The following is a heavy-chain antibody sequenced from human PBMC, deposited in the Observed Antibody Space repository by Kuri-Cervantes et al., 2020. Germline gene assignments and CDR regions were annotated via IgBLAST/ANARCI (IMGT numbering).Heavy chain of an antibody. Sequence: GESLKISCAASGFTFSSYGMHWVRQAPGKGLEWVAVISYDGSNKYYADSVKGRFTISRDNSKNTLYLQMNSLRAEDTAVYYCAKDLVITMVRGVISPYYYYGMDVWGQGTTVTLSS. CDR1: GFTFSSYG. J-gene: IGHJ6*02. CDR3: AKDLVITMVRGVISPYYYYGMDV. CDR2: ISYDGSNK. D-gene: IGHD3-10*01. V-gene: IGHV3-30*18.